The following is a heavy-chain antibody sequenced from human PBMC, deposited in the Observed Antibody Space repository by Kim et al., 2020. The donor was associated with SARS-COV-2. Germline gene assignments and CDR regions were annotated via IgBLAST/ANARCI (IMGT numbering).Heavy chain of an antibody. Sequence: GESLKISCVASGYNFSTHWITWVRRLPGKGLEWMGRVDPTDSRTRYSPHFSLSVDNSLNTAYVQWHSLEASDTGTYFCARHDPLSYFTSSQLFGLDVWGQ. D-gene: IGHD3-10*02. CDR2: VDPTDSRT. V-gene: IGHV5-51*01. CDR3: ARHDPLSYFTSSQLFGLDV. J-gene: IGHJ6*02. CDR1: GYNFSTHW.